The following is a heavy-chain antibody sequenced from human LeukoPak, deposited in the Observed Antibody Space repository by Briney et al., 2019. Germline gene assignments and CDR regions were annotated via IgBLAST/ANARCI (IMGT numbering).Heavy chain of an antibody. J-gene: IGHJ4*02. CDR3: ARDTKTTVNTAGY. CDR2: ISPNTGGT. V-gene: IGHV1-2*02. CDR1: GYTFTDYY. Sequence: ASVKVSCKASGYTFTDYYMHWVRQAPGQGPEWMGWISPNTGGTNYAQKFEGRVTMTRDTSIRTGYMELSRLTSDDTAVYYCARDTKTTVNTAGYWGQGTLAPVSS. D-gene: IGHD4-17*01.